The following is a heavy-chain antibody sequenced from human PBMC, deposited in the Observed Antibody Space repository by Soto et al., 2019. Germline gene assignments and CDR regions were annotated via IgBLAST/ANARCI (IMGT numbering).Heavy chain of an antibody. Sequence: QVQLVESGGGVVQPERSLRLSCATSGFTFSDFGMHWVRQAPGKGLEWVAAISADGSDKYYLGSVQGRFTISRDNTKNALSLQLDSLRTEDTAVSYCAKGTAVARQHFANWGQGTLVTVYS. CDR3: AKGTAVARQHFAN. D-gene: IGHD6-19*01. J-gene: IGHJ4*02. CDR2: ISADGSDK. CDR1: GFTFSDFG. V-gene: IGHV3-30*18.